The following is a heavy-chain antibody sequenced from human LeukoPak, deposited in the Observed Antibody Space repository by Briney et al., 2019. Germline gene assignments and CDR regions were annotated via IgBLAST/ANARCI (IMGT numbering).Heavy chain of an antibody. J-gene: IGHJ1*01. V-gene: IGHV4-39*07. Sequence: PSETLSLTCTVSGGSISTSSYYWGWVRQPPGKGLEWIGNIFYSGSTYYSPSLKSRVTISLDTSRNQFSLKLNSVTAADTAVYYCARVSLDLAWEPKQYFQHWGQGTLVTVSS. CDR2: IFYSGST. D-gene: IGHD1-26*01. CDR1: GGSISTSSYY. CDR3: ARVSLDLAWEPKQYFQH.